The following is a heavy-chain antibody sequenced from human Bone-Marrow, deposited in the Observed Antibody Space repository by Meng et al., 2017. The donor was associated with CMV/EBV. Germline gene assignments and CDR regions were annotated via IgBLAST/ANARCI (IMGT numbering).Heavy chain of an antibody. CDR3: AKSTATPEIDY. CDR2: ISYDGSNK. J-gene: IGHJ4*02. D-gene: IGHD1-14*01. Sequence: SCAASGFTFSSYGMHWVRQAPGKGLEWVAVISYDGSNKYYADSVKGRFTISRDNSKNTLYLQMNSLRAEDTAVYYCAKSTATPEIDYWGQGTLVTVSS. V-gene: IGHV3-30*18. CDR1: GFTFSSYG.